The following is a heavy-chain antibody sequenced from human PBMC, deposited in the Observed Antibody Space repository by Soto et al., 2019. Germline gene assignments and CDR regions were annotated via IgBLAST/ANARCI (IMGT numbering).Heavy chain of an antibody. CDR3: TKLLPARLGYQIDP. CDR2: IYYTGNT. Sequence: PSETLSLTCSVSGGSISGYYWGWIRQSPGKGLEWIASIYYTGNTYYNPSLKSRVTISVDTSKNQFSLSLSSVTAADTAVYYCTKLLPARLGYQIDPWGQGTLVTVS. CDR1: GGSISGYY. D-gene: IGHD6-6*01. V-gene: IGHV4-39*01. J-gene: IGHJ5*02.